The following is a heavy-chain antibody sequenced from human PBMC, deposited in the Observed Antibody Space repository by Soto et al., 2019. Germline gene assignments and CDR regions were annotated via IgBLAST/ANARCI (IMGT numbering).Heavy chain of an antibody. CDR2: ISSSSSYT. D-gene: IGHD3-10*01. Sequence: PGGSLKLSCAASGFTFSDYYMSWIRQAPGKGLEWVSYISSSSSYTNYADSVKGRFTISRDNAKNSLYLQMNSLRAEDTAVYYCARDIMVRGPGWFDPWGQGTLVTVSS. V-gene: IGHV3-11*05. J-gene: IGHJ5*02. CDR3: ARDIMVRGPGWFDP. CDR1: GFTFSDYY.